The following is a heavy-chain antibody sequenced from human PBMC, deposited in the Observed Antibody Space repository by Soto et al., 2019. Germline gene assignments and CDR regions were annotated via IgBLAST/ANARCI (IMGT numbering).Heavy chain of an antibody. V-gene: IGHV3-21*01. CDR2: ISSSSSYI. J-gene: IGHJ3*02. D-gene: IGHD3-3*01. Sequence: GGSLRLSCAASGFTFSSYSMNWVRQAPGKGLEWVSSISSSSSYIYYADSVKGRFTISRDNAKNSLYLQMNSLRAEDTAVYYCARDRDDFWSGYHDPDAFDIWGQGTMVTVSS. CDR3: ARDRDDFWSGYHDPDAFDI. CDR1: GFTFSSYS.